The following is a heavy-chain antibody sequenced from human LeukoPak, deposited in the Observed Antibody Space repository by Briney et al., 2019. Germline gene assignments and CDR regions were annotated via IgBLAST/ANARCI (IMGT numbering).Heavy chain of an antibody. Sequence: SETLSLTCSFNGASLSGYYWSWIRQTPGQGLEWTGEINHSGSTKYNPSLKNRLTISIDTSKNHFSLNLTSVTAADTAVYFCARLSTAWYRDFDYWGQGTLVTVSS. CDR1: GASLSGYY. V-gene: IGHV4-34*01. CDR2: INHSGST. J-gene: IGHJ4*02. CDR3: ARLSTAWYRDFDY. D-gene: IGHD6-19*01.